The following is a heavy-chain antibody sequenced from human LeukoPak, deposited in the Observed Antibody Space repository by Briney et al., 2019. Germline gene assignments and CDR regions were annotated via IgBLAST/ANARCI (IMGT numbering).Heavy chain of an antibody. V-gene: IGHV4-34*01. J-gene: IGHJ4*02. Sequence: SETLSLTCAVYGGSFSGYYWSWIRQPPGKGLEWIGEINHSGSTNYNPSLKSRVSISVDTSKNQFSLKLSSVTAADTAVYYCARGRGIAAAGTFDCWGQGTLVTVSS. CDR1: GGSFSGYY. CDR2: INHSGST. CDR3: ARGRGIAAAGTFDC. D-gene: IGHD6-13*01.